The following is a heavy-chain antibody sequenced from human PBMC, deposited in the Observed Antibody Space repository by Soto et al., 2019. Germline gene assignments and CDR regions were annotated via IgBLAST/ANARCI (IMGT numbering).Heavy chain of an antibody. D-gene: IGHD3-16*01. CDR2: IYWDDYK. J-gene: IGHJ4*02. CDR3: VHKGGGDRILDY. Sequence: QITLKESGPALVKPTQTLTLTCTFSGFSLSTSGVGVGWIRQPPGEALEWLALIYWDDYKHFSPSLESRLTLTQDTSQNQVVLTMTNMDPVDTATYYCVHKGGGDRILDYWGQGTLVTVSS. V-gene: IGHV2-5*02. CDR1: GFSLSTSGVG.